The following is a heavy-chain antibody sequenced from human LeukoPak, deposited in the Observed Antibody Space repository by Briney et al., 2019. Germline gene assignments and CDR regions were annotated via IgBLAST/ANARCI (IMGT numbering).Heavy chain of an antibody. CDR2: ISWNSGSI. D-gene: IGHD3-10*01. Sequence: GGSLRLSCAASGFTFDDYAMHWARQAPGKGLEWVSGISWNSGSIGYADSVKGRFTISRDNAKNSLYLQMNSLRAEDTALYYCATTGYYGSGSYHFDYWGQGTLVTVSS. J-gene: IGHJ4*02. CDR1: GFTFDDYA. V-gene: IGHV3-9*01. CDR3: ATTGYYGSGSYHFDY.